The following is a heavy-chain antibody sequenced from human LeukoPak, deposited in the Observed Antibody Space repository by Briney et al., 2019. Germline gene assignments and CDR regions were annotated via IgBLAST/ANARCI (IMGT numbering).Heavy chain of an antibody. CDR2: TYYRSKWYN. V-gene: IGHV6-1*01. CDR3: ARGAGGVRYYYYGMDV. CDR1: GDSVSSNSAA. J-gene: IGHJ6*02. Sequence: SQTLSLTCAISGDSVSSNSAAWNWLRQSPSRGLEWLGRTYYRSKWYNDYAVSVKSRITINPDTSRNQFSLQLNSVTPEDTAVYYCARGAGGVRYYYYGMDVWGQGTTVTVSS. D-gene: IGHD3-16*01.